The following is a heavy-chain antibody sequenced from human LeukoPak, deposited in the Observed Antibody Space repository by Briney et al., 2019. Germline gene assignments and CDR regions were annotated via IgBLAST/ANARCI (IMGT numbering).Heavy chain of an antibody. J-gene: IGHJ4*02. CDR1: GDSVSSNSAA. Sequence: SQTLSLTCAISGDSVSSNSAAWNWIRQSPSRGLEWLGRTYYKSKWYNDYAVSVKSRITINPDTSKNQFSLQLNSVTPEDTAVYYCARGPDSDYDFWSGYLYYFDYWGQGTLVTVSS. D-gene: IGHD3-3*01. CDR3: ARGPDSDYDFWSGYLYYFDY. V-gene: IGHV6-1*01. CDR2: TYYKSKWYN.